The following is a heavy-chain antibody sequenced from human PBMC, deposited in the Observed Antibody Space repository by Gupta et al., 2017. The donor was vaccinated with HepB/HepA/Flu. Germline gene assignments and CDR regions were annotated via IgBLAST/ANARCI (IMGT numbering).Heavy chain of an antibody. D-gene: IGHD2-8*02. V-gene: IGHV3-33*01. CDR1: GFTFSNYD. J-gene: IGHJ4*02. CDR3: AGEPTGGVYGLDY. Sequence: VVQPGRSLRLSCAASGFTFSNYDMHWVRQAPGKGLEWVAVIMYDGRSIYYADSVKGRFTISRDNSKNMLYLHVDSLRAEDTAVFYCAGEPTGGVYGLDYWGQGTLVTVSS. CDR2: IMYDGRSI.